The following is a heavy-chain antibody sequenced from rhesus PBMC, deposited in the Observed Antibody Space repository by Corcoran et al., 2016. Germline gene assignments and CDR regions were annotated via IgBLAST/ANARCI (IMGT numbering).Heavy chain of an antibody. D-gene: IGHD3-9*01. Sequence: GESGGGLAKPGGSLRLSCAASGFTFSSYWMHWVRQAPGKGLEWISAIYSAGSSTYYADSVKGRFTISRENAKNTLYLQMDGLRAEDTAVYYCAGDLITRMITVTGPADYWGQGVLVTVSS. CDR1: GFTFSSYW. CDR2: IYSAGSST. CDR3: AGDLITRMITVTGPADY. V-gene: IGHV3-14*01. J-gene: IGHJ4*01.